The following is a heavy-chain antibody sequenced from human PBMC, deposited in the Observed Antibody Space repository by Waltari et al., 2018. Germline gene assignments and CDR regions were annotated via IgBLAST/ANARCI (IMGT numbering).Heavy chain of an antibody. CDR1: GGSISSHS. Sequence: QVQLQESGPGLVKPSETLSLTCTVSGGSISSHSWSWIRQPPGKGLEWIGYIYYSGSTNYNPSLKSRVTISVDTSKNQFSLKLSSVTAADTAVYYCARGVARAFDIWGQGTMVTVSS. CDR2: IYYSGST. J-gene: IGHJ3*02. V-gene: IGHV4-59*11. CDR3: ARGVARAFDI.